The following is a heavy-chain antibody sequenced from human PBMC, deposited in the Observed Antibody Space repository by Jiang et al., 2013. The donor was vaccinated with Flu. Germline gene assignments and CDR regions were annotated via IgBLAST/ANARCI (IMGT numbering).Heavy chain of an antibody. CDR2: INAGNGNT. V-gene: IGHV1-3*01. Sequence: SGAEVKKPGASVKVSCKASGYTFTSYAMHWVRQAPGQRLEWMGWINAGNGNTKYSQKFQGRVTITRDTSASTAYMELSSLRSEDTAVCYCARDRSSHCSSTSCGWFDPWAREPWSPSPQ. CDR3: ARDRSSHCSSTSCGWFDP. CDR1: GYTFTSYA. D-gene: IGHD2-2*01. J-gene: IGHJ5*02.